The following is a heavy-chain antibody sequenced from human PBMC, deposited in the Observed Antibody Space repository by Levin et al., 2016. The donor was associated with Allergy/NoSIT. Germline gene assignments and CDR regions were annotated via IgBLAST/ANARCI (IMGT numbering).Heavy chain of an antibody. Sequence: ETLSLTCVDSGFTSSSHWMSWVRQAPGKGLEWVGRIKSEADGGTTDYGTSVKGRFIISRDDSKNSFYLQMNTLKTEDTAVYFCATMPPNLAWVQLPDYFQFWGLGTLVVVSS. V-gene: IGHV3-15*01. J-gene: IGHJ1*01. CDR3: ATMPPNLAWVQLPDYFQF. CDR2: IKSEADGGTT. D-gene: IGHD5-24*01. CDR1: GFTSSSHW.